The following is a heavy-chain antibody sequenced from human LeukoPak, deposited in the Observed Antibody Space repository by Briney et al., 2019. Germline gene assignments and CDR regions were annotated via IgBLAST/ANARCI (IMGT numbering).Heavy chain of an antibody. J-gene: IGHJ5*02. CDR1: GFTFSSYW. CDR2: IKQDGSEK. CDR3: ARRAATGTPWFDP. D-gene: IGHD6-13*01. Sequence: PGGSLRLSCAASGFTFSSYWMSWVRQAPGKGLEWVANIKQDGSEKYYVDSVKGRFTISRDNAKNSLYLQMNSLRAEDTAVYYCARRAATGTPWFDPWGQGTLVTVSS. V-gene: IGHV3-7*01.